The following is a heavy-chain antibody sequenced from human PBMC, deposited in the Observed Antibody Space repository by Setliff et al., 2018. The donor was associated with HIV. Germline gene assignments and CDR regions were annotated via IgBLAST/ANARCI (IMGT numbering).Heavy chain of an antibody. CDR1: GFTFSSYA. Sequence: GGSLRLSCAASGFTFSSYAMSWVRQTAGKGLEWVANINQDGTEKYYLDSVKGRFTISRDNTKKSLYLQMNSLRAEDTAVYHCARDRAGYYERYWHFDLWGQGTLVTVSS. CDR2: INQDGTEK. D-gene: IGHD3-22*01. V-gene: IGHV3-7*01. J-gene: IGHJ2*01. CDR3: ARDRAGYYERYWHFDL.